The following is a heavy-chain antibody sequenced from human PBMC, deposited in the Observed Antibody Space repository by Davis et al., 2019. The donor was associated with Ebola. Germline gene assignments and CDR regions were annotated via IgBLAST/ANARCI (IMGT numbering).Heavy chain of an antibody. CDR2: IWYDGSNK. CDR1: GFTFSSYG. CDR3: ARGDLEYSSSIYYYGMDV. V-gene: IGHV3-33*01. Sequence: GESLKISCAASGFTFSSYGMHWVRQAPGKGLEWVAVIWYDGSNKYYADSVKGRFTISRDNSKNTLYLQMNSLRAEDTAVHYCARGDLEYSSSIYYYGMDVWGQGTTVTVSS. D-gene: IGHD6-6*01. J-gene: IGHJ6*02.